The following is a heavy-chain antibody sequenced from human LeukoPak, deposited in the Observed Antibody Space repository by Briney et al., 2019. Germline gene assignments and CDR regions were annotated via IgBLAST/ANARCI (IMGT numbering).Heavy chain of an antibody. J-gene: IGHJ4*02. CDR3: ARGVGCCSSTSCYSLRAFDY. V-gene: IGHV1-2*02. CDR1: GYTFTGYY. Sequence: ASVKVSCKASGYTFTGYYMHWVRQAPGQGLEWMGWINPNSGGTNYAQKFQGRVTMTRDTSISTAYMELSRLRSDDTAVYYCARGVGCCSSTSCYSLRAFDYWGQGTLVTVSS. CDR2: INPNSGGT. D-gene: IGHD2-2*01.